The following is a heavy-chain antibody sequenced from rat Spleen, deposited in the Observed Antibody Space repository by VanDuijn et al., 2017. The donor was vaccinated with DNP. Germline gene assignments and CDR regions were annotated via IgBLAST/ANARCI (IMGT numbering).Heavy chain of an antibody. CDR2: INTDGGST. J-gene: IGHJ2*01. Sequence: EVQLVETGGGLVQPGRSLRLSCLASGFTFSTYWMFWIRQAPGKGLEWVASINTDGGSTDYLDSVKGRFTISRDNAKSSLYLQMNSLKSEDTATYYCARRGYSPHYFDYWGQGVMVTVSS. CDR3: ARRGYSPHYFDY. V-gene: IGHV5-58*01. CDR1: GFTFSTYW. D-gene: IGHD1-1*01.